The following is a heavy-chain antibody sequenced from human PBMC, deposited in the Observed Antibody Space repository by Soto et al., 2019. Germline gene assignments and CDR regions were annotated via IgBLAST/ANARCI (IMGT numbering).Heavy chain of an antibody. CDR2: IGTAGDT. V-gene: IGHV3-13*01. Sequence: GGSLRLSCAASGFTFSSYDMHWVRQATGKGLEWVSAIGTAGDTYYPGSVKGGFTISRENAKNSLYLQMNSLRAGDTAVYYCARGHCSSTSCFQMDVWGKGTTVTVSS. CDR1: GFTFSSYD. J-gene: IGHJ6*04. CDR3: ARGHCSSTSCFQMDV. D-gene: IGHD2-2*01.